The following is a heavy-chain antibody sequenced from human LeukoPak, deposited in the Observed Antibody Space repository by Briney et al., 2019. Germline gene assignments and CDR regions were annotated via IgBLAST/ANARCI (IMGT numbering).Heavy chain of an antibody. CDR1: GGSFSGYY. CDR3: ARKSIEVAGRQPYDY. D-gene: IGHD6-19*01. CDR2: IKHSGVT. J-gene: IGHJ4*02. V-gene: IGHV4-34*01. Sequence: PSETLSPTCAVYGGSFSGYYWSWIRQSPEKGLEWIGEIKHSGVTNYNPSLESRLTMSVDTSKTQFSLRLTSVTAADTAVYYCARKSIEVAGRQPYDYWGQGTLVTVSS.